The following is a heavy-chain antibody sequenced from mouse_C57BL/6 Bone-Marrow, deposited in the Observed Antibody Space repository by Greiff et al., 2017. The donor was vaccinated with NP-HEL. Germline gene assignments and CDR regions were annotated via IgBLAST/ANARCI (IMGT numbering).Heavy chain of an antibody. CDR2: IWSGGST. CDR1: GFSLTSYG. J-gene: IGHJ4*01. V-gene: IGHV2-2*01. Sequence: VQLQESGPGLVQPSQCLSITCTVSGFSLTSYGVHWVRQSPGKGLEWLGVIWSGGSTDYNAAFISRLSISKDNSKSQVFFKMNSLQADDTAIYYCAQALYEGYYYAMDYWGQGTSVTVSS. CDR3: AQALYEGYYYAMDY. D-gene: IGHD2-3*01.